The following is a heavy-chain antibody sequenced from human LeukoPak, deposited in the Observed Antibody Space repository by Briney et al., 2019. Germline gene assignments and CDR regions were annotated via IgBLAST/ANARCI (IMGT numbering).Heavy chain of an antibody. CDR2: IYPGESDT. V-gene: IGHV5-51*01. J-gene: IGHJ3*02. CDR1: GYSFTSYW. D-gene: IGHD3-10*01. CDR3: ATNTMFRGIHAFDI. Sequence: PGESLKISCKGSGYSFTSYWIGWVRQMPGKGLEWMGIIYPGESDTRYSPSFQGQVTISADKSISTAYLQWSSLKASDSAMYYCATNTMFRGIHAFDIWGQGTMVTVSS.